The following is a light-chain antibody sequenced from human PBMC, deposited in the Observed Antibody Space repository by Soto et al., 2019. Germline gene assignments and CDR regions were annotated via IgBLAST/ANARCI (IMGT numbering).Light chain of an antibody. Sequence: IQKTPSPSSLSASVGDRVANPFPASQSISNYLNWYQQKPGKAPKLLIYTTSSLQSGVPSRFSGSGSGTDFTLTISSLQPEDFATYYCQQSYSTPRTFGQGTKVEIK. CDR2: TTS. CDR1: QSISNY. CDR3: QQSYSTPRT. V-gene: IGKV1-39*01. J-gene: IGKJ1*01.